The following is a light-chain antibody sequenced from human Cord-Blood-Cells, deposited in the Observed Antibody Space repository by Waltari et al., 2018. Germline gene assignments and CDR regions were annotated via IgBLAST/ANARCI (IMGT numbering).Light chain of an antibody. CDR3: ISYTSSSTWV. CDR2: DVS. CDR1: CSDVGGYNY. V-gene: IGLV2-14*03. J-gene: IGLJ3*02. Sequence: QSALTQPASVSGSPGQSITISCTGTCSDVGGYNYVSWYQQHPGKAPTLMIYDVSNRSSGVSDRCSGSKSGNTASLTISGLQAEDEADYYCISYTSSSTWVFGGGTKLTVL.